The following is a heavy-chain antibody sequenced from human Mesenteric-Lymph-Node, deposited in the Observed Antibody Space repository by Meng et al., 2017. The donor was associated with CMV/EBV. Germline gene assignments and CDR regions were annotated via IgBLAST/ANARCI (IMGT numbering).Heavy chain of an antibody. CDR2: IKQDGSEK. CDR3: ARGSSSGLRNFDY. Sequence: GESLKISCAASGFTFSSYWMSRVRQAPGKGLEWVANIKQDGSEKNYVDSVKGRFTISRDNAKNSLYLQMNSLRAEDTAVYYCARGSSSGLRNFDYWGQGTLVTVSS. CDR1: GFTFSSYW. J-gene: IGHJ4*02. D-gene: IGHD6-6*01. V-gene: IGHV3-7*01.